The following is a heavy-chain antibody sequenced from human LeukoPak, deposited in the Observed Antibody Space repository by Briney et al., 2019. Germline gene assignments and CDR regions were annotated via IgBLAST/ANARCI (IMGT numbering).Heavy chain of an antibody. CDR1: GFTFSSYA. CDR3: AKDPYYDFWSGYRVDNWFDP. D-gene: IGHD3-3*01. V-gene: IGHV3-23*01. CDR2: ISGSGGST. Sequence: PGGSLRLSCAASGFTFSSYAMSWVRQAPGKGLEWVSAISGSGGSTYYADSVKGRFTISRDNSKNTPYLQMNSLRAEDTAVYYCAKDPYYDFWSGYRVDNWFDPWGQGTLVTVSS. J-gene: IGHJ5*02.